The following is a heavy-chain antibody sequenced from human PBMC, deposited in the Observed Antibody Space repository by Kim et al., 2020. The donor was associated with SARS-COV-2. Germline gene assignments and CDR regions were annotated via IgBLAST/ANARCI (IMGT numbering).Heavy chain of an antibody. CDR3: ARPFRSGLYGGGLAY. V-gene: IGHV5-51*01. J-gene: IGHJ4*02. CDR2: IHPADSDT. Sequence: GESLKISCKASGYIFTNYWIAWVRQMPGKGLEWMGIIHPADSDTRYSPSFQGQVTISADKSSGTAFLQWNSLKVSDTAIYYCARPFRSGLYGGGLAYWGQGSLVTVSS. D-gene: IGHD2-2*02. CDR1: GYIFTNYW.